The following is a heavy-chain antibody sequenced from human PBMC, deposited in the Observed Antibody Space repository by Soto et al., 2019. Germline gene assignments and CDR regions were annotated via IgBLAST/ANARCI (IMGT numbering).Heavy chain of an antibody. D-gene: IGHD2-2*01. J-gene: IGHJ4*02. Sequence: QVQLVESGGGVVQPGRSLRLSCAASGFTFSSYGMHWVRQAPGKGLEWVAVISYDGSNKYYADSVKGRFTISRDNSKNPRYLQMNSLRAEDTAVYYCAKSRPTSSPAWGGSYYFDYWGQGTLVTVSS. CDR2: ISYDGSNK. CDR3: AKSRPTSSPAWGGSYYFDY. CDR1: GFTFSSYG. V-gene: IGHV3-30*18.